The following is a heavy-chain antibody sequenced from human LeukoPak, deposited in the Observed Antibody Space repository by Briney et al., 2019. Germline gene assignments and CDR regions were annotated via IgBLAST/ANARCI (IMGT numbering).Heavy chain of an antibody. D-gene: IGHD3-16*02. Sequence: PGGSLRLSCTASGFTFKNYGMNWVRQAPGKGLMWVSRINSDGSSTDYADSVKGRFSISRDNAKNTLFLRMSSLRGEDTAVYYCVRNSEEYVRGSYRYADAFDIWGQGTMVTVTS. CDR3: VRNSEEYVRGSYRYADAFDI. CDR1: GFTFKNYG. CDR2: INSDGSST. J-gene: IGHJ3*02. V-gene: IGHV3-74*01.